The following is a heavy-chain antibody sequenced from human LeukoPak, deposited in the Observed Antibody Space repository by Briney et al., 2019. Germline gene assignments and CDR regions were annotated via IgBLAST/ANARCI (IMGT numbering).Heavy chain of an antibody. V-gene: IGHV1-24*01. Sequence: ASVKVSCNVSGYTLTELSMHWVRQAPGKGLEWVGGFDPEDGETIYAQKFQGRVTMTEDTSTDTAYMELSSLRSEDTAVYYCAKGRGSGHKENWFDPWGQGTLVTVSS. CDR2: FDPEDGET. CDR3: AKGRGSGHKENWFDP. CDR1: GYTLTELS. J-gene: IGHJ5*02. D-gene: IGHD6-19*01.